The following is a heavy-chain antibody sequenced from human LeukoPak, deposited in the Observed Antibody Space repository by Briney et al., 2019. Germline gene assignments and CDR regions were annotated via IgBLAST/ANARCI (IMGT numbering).Heavy chain of an antibody. V-gene: IGHV3-30*18. D-gene: IGHD4-17*01. CDR3: AKDWGGDYGDYAGDF. J-gene: IGHJ4*02. CDR2: ISYDGGNK. CDR1: RFTFSNYI. Sequence: SGGSLRLSCAASRFTFSNYIMNWVGQAPGKGLEGVAFISYDGGNKYYAESVKGRFTIFRDNSKNTLYLQMNNLRAEDTAVYFCAKDWGGDYGDYAGDFWGQGTLVTVSS.